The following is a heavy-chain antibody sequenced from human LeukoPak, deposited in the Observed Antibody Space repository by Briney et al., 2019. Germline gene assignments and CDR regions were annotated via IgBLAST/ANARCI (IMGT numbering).Heavy chain of an antibody. CDR1: GFTFSSYA. D-gene: IGHD5-24*01. CDR2: IFGSGGST. CDR3: VKGRISEDGLDF. V-gene: IGHV3-23*01. Sequence: GGSLRLSCAASGFTFSSYAMYWVRQAPGKGLEWVSGIFGSGGSTHYADSVKGRFTISRDNSKNTVYLQMNSLRAEDTAVYYCVKGRISEDGLDFWGQGTLVTVSS. J-gene: IGHJ4*02.